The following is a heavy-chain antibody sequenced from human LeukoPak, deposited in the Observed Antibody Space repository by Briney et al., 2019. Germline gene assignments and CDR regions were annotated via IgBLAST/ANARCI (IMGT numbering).Heavy chain of an antibody. V-gene: IGHV3-48*01. Sequence: QAGGSLRHSCAASGFTFSSYSMNWVRQAPGKGLEWASFISSSSTTIYYADSVKGRFTISRDNAKNSLYLQMNSLRADDTAVYYCARDGNGYYYLDYWGQGTLVTVSS. CDR3: ARDGNGYYYLDY. CDR2: ISSSSTTI. CDR1: GFTFSSYS. J-gene: IGHJ4*02. D-gene: IGHD1-26*01.